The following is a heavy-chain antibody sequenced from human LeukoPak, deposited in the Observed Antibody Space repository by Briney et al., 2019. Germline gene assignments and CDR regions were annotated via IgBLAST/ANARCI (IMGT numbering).Heavy chain of an antibody. CDR2: IYSNGNT. J-gene: IGHJ3*02. Sequence: AASAFTVSSSFMSWVRQAPGKGLEWVSIIYSNGNTHHADSVRGRFTISRDNSMNTLYLQMNNLRAEDTAVYYCARTNNYAFDIWGLGTMVTVSS. V-gene: IGHV3-53*01. CDR3: ARTNNYAFDI. D-gene: IGHD5-24*01. CDR1: AFTVSSSF.